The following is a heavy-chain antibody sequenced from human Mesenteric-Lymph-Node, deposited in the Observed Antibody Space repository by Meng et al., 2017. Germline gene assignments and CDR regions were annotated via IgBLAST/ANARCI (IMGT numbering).Heavy chain of an antibody. CDR3: ARDYEYCSSTSCYESNWFDP. D-gene: IGHD2-2*01. Sequence: QVQLVQSGAEVKKPGALVKVSCKASGYTFTSYYMHWVRQAPGQGLEWMGVMNPSGGGAVFAQKFQGRLTMTRDTSTSTAYMELRSLRSDDTAVYYCARDYEYCSSTSCYESNWFDPWGQGTLVTVSS. CDR2: MNPSGGGA. CDR1: GYTFTSYY. J-gene: IGHJ5*02. V-gene: IGHV1-46*01.